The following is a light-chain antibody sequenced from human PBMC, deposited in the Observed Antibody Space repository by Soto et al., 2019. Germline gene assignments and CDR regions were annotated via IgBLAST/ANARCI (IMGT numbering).Light chain of an antibody. Sequence: QSALTQPASVSGLPGQRSTFPAPGTSMDVGGYNYVSWYQQHPGKAPKLMIYEVSNRPSGVSNRFSGSKSGNTASLTISGLQAEDEADYYCSSYTSSSTLYVFGTGTKLTVL. CDR2: EVS. CDR3: SSYTSSSTLYV. V-gene: IGLV2-14*01. CDR1: SMDVGGYNY. J-gene: IGLJ1*01.